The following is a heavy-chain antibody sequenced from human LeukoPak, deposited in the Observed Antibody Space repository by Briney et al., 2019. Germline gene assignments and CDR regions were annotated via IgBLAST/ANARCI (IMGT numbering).Heavy chain of an antibody. V-gene: IGHV4-30-4*01. Sequence: SQTLSLTCTVSGGSISSGDYYWSWIRQPPGKGLEWIGYIYYSGSTYYNPSLKSRVTISVDTSKNQFSLKLSSVTAADTAVYYCAGGGGYCSSTSCSNFDYWGQGTLVTVSS. J-gene: IGHJ4*02. D-gene: IGHD2-2*01. CDR1: GGSISSGDYY. CDR3: AGGGGYCSSTSCSNFDY. CDR2: IYYSGST.